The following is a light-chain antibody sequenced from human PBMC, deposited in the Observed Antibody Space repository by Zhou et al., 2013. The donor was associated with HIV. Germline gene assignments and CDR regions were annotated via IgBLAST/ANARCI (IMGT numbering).Light chain of an antibody. CDR3: QQHGTFPRT. CDR1: QSVSSSY. CDR2: GAS. V-gene: IGKV3-20*01. Sequence: EIVLTQSPGTLSLSPGERATLSCRASQSVSSSYLAWYQQKPGQAPRLLIRGASTRATGIPDRFSGSGSGTDFTLTIGRLEPEDFAVYYCQQHGTFPRTFGQGTKVEIK. J-gene: IGKJ1*01.